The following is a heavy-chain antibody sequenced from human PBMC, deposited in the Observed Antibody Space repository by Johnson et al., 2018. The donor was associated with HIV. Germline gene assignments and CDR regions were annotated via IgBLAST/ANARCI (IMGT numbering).Heavy chain of an antibody. J-gene: IGHJ3*02. CDR1: AFSVSSNY. Sequence: VHLVESGGGLVQPGGSLRLSCAVSAFSVSSNYMSWVRQAPGKGLEWVSVIYSDCSTYYADSVKGRFTISRDNSKNTLYLQMNSLRAEDTAVYYCARIGRAVAGTPHAFDIWGQGTMVTVSS. V-gene: IGHV3-66*01. CDR3: ARIGRAVAGTPHAFDI. D-gene: IGHD6-19*01. CDR2: IYSDCST.